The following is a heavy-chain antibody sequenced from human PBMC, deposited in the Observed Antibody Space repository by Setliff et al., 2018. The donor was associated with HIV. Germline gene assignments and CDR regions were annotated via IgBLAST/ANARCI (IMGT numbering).Heavy chain of an antibody. V-gene: IGHV4-38-2*01. D-gene: IGHD2-21*02. CDR2: IYHSGSI. CDR1: AYSINSGYY. CDR3: ARHDGTYCGGDCYLLGYFDL. J-gene: IGHJ2*01. Sequence: SETLSLTCAVSAYSINSGYYWGWIRQPPEKGLEWIGSIYHSGSIYYNPSLKSRVTISVDTSKNQFSLKLSSVTAADTAVYYCARHDGTYCGGDCYLLGYFDLWGRGTLVTVSS.